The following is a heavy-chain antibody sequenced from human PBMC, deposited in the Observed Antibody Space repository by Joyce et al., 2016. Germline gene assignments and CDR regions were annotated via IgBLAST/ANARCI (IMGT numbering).Heavy chain of an antibody. D-gene: IGHD6-19*01. J-gene: IGHJ4*02. CDR2: ISSSSSTM. CDR3: ARVYSSGWSVDY. V-gene: IGHV3-48*02. CDR1: GVIFSSYS. Sequence: EVQLVESGGVLVQPGGSLRLSCAASGVIFSSYSIEWVRQATGKGLECISYISSSSSTMYYADSVKGRFTVSRDNAKNSVYLQMNSLRDEDTAVYYCARVYSSGWSVDYWGQGAVVTVSS.